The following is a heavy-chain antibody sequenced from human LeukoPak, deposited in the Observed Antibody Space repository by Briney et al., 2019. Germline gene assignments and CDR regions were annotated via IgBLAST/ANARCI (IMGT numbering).Heavy chain of an antibody. Sequence: SETLSLTCTVSGGSVSSGGYSWSWIRQPPGKGLEWIGYIYYSGSTNYNPSLKSRVTISVDTSKNQFSLKLSSVTAADTAVYYCAGSDCSGGSCYPSSYYYYGMDVWGQGTTVTVSS. D-gene: IGHD2-15*01. V-gene: IGHV4-61*08. CDR2: IYYSGST. CDR1: GGSVSSGGYS. CDR3: AGSDCSGGSCYPSSYYYYGMDV. J-gene: IGHJ6*02.